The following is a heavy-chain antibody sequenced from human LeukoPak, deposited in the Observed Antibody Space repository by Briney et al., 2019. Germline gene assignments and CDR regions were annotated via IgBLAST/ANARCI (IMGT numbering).Heavy chain of an antibody. V-gene: IGHV3-7*01. J-gene: IGHJ4*02. CDR2: IKQDGSEK. CDR1: GFTFSSYW. CDR3: ARDAGYSYGYGFDY. D-gene: IGHD5-18*01. Sequence: GGSLRLSCAASGFTFSSYWMSWVRQAPEKGLEWVANIKQDGSEKYYVDSVKGRFTISRDNAKNSLYLQMNSLRAEDTAVYYCARDAGYSYGYGFDYWGQGTLVTVSS.